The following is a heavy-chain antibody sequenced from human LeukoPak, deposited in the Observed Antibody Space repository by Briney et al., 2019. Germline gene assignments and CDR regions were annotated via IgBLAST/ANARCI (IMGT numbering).Heavy chain of an antibody. J-gene: IGHJ4*02. CDR2: IYYRGST. CDR1: GGSISSYY. V-gene: IGHV4-59*01. CDR3: ARVRNPYYFDY. Sequence: SETLSLTCTVSGGSISSYYWSWIRQPPGKGLEWIGYIYYRGSTNYNPSLKSRVTISVDTSKNQFSLKLSSVTAADTAVYYCARVRNPYYFDYWGQGTLVTVSS.